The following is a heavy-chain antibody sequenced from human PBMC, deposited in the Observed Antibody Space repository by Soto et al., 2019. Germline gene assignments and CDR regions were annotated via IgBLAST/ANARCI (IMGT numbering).Heavy chain of an antibody. V-gene: IGHV1-24*01. CDR1: GYTLTELS. CDR3: ETTPVHYDILPGYYNLPLGPLSVDY. D-gene: IGHD3-9*01. J-gene: IGHJ4*02. CDR2: FDPEDGET. Sequence: ASVKVSCKVSGYTLTELSMHWVRQAPGKGLEWMGGFDPEDGETIYAQKFQGRVTMTEDTSTDTAYMELSSLRSEDTAVYYCETTPVHYDILPGYYNLPLGPLSVDYWGQGSLVA.